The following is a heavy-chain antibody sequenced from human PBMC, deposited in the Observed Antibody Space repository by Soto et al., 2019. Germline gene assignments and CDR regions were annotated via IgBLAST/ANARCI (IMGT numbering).Heavy chain of an antibody. J-gene: IGHJ4*02. V-gene: IGHV4-39*01. D-gene: IGHD3-22*01. CDR2: IYYSGST. CDR3: ARLVYDSSGYSQG. Sequence: KPSETLSLTCTVSGGSISSSNYYWCWIRQPPGKGLEWIGSIYYSGSTYYNPSLKSRVTISVDTSKNQFSLKLSSVTAADTAVYYCARLVYDSSGYSQGWGQGTLVTVSS. CDR1: GGSISSSNYY.